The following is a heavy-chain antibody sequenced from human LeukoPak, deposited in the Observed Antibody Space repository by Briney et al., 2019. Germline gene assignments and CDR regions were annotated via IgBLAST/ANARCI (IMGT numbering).Heavy chain of an antibody. J-gene: IGHJ4*02. Sequence: SETLSLTCTVSGGSISSGNYYWSWIRQPPGKGLEWIGYIYYSGSTYYNPSLKSRVTISVDASKNQFSLKLSSVTAADTAVYYCARGGADSFNYWGQGTLVTVSS. CDR2: IYYSGST. V-gene: IGHV4-30-4*01. CDR1: GGSISSGNYY. CDR3: ARGGADSFNY. D-gene: IGHD1-26*01.